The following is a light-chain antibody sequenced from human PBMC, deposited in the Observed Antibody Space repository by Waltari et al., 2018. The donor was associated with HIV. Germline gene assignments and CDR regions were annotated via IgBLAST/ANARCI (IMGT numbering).Light chain of an antibody. J-gene: IGLJ1*01. CDR1: NSDVGGYHY. CDR3: SSYTSSSPYA. Sequence: QSALTQPAHVSGSPGHSITISCTATNSDVGGYHYAPWYQQHPGKAPKLMIYDVTNRPSGVSNRFSGSKSGNTASLTISGLQAEDEADYYCSSYTSSSPYAFGTGTKVTVL. V-gene: IGLV2-14*03. CDR2: DVT.